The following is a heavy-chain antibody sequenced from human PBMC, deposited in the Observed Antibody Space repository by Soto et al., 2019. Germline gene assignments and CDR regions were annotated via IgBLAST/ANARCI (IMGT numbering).Heavy chain of an antibody. Sequence: SQQRSGKGSGGSVSRYWCGSEHQKTGRGLEWMGIIYPGDSDTRYSPSFQGQVNISADKSISTAYLQWSSLKASDTAMYYCATLLDIVVVPAAILSGGAFDIWVQGTMVTVSS. CDR3: ATLLDIVVVPAAILSGGAFDI. J-gene: IGHJ3*02. CDR1: GGSVSRYW. V-gene: IGHV5-51*07. D-gene: IGHD2-2*01. CDR2: IYPGDSDT.